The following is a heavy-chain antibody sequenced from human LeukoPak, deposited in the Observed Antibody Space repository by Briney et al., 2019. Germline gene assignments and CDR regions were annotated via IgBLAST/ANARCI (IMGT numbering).Heavy chain of an antibody. D-gene: IGHD3-10*01. Sequence: GGSLRLSCVASGFTFSTYSMHWVRQAPGKGLDCVAVISHDGSQKYYADSVKGRFTISRDNPKNTLYLQMNSLRAEDTAVYYCAKAGGWFGELLQTSADNWFDPWGQGTLVTVSS. V-gene: IGHV3-30*04. J-gene: IGHJ5*02. CDR3: AKAGGWFGELLQTSADNWFDP. CDR2: ISHDGSQK. CDR1: GFTFSTYS.